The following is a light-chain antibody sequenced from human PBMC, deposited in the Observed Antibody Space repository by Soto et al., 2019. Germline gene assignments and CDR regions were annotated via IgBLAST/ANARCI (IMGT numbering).Light chain of an antibody. J-gene: IGKJ3*01. CDR2: GAS. Sequence: EIVLTQSPGTLFLSPGERATLSCRASQTVSSSYLAWYQQKPGQAPRLLMYGASSRATGIPDRFSGSGSGTEFTLIISRLEPEDFAVYYCQQYGSSPLTFGPGTKVDIK. CDR1: QTVSSSY. CDR3: QQYGSSPLT. V-gene: IGKV3-20*01.